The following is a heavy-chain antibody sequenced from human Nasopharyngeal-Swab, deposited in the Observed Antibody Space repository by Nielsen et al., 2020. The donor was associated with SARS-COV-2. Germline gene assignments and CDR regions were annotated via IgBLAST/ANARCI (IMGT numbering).Heavy chain of an antibody. CDR1: GFTFSSYA. V-gene: IGHV3-23*03. D-gene: IGHD5-18*01. J-gene: IGHJ4*02. CDR3: AKKAPGVGQLWYDY. Sequence: GESLKISCAASGFTFSSYAMSWVRQAPGKGLEWVSVIYSGGSSTYYADSVKGRFTISRDNSKSTLYLQMNSLRAEDTAVYYCAKKAPGVGQLWYDYWGQGTLVTVSS. CDR2: IYSGGSST.